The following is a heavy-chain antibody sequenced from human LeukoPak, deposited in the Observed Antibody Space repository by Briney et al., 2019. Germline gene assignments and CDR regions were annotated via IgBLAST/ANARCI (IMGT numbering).Heavy chain of an antibody. CDR2: INPNSGGT. CDR1: GYFFTTYD. Sequence: ASVKVSCKVSGYFFTTYDINWVRQATGQGLEWMGWINPNSGGTNYAQKFQGRVTMTRDTSISTAYMELSRLRSDDTAVYYCARGGVYDSSAPHPWGQGTLVTVSS. V-gene: IGHV1-2*02. CDR3: ARGGVYDSSAPHP. D-gene: IGHD3-22*01. J-gene: IGHJ5*02.